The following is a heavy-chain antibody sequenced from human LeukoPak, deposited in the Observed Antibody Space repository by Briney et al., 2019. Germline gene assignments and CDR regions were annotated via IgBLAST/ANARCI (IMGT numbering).Heavy chain of an antibody. CDR3: AAKGNGYTGIYLFAH. Sequence: GGSLRLSCEASGFSVSSSYMSWVRQAPGKGLEWVSVFYAGGSRQYTDSVKGRFTISRDTSKNSLYLQMNNLRPEDTAVYYCAAKGNGYTGIYLFAHWGQGTLVTVSS. CDR2: FYAGGSR. CDR1: GFSVSSSY. J-gene: IGHJ4*02. D-gene: IGHD5-12*01. V-gene: IGHV3-66*01.